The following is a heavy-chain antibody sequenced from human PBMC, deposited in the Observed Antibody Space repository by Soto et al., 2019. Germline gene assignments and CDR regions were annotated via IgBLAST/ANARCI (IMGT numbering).Heavy chain of an antibody. CDR2: ISSSGDTI. CDR3: FDIFF. J-gene: IGHJ3*01. CDR1: GFAFSDHY. V-gene: IGHV3-11*01. D-gene: IGHD3-9*01. Sequence: QVHLVESGGGLVKPGGSLRLSCAASGFAFSDHYMTWIRQAPGKGLEWISFISSSGDTIHYADSVKGRFTISRDNGRNSLYLQMNSLRAEDTAVYYCFDIFFWGQGIMVTVSS.